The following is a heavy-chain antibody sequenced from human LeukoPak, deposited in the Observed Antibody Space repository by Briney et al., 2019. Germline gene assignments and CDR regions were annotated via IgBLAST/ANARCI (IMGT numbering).Heavy chain of an antibody. CDR3: AKDLFLGTKGSWALNYYYYYGMDV. J-gene: IGHJ6*02. Sequence: GGSLRLSCAASGFTFSSYGMHWVRQAPGKGLEWVAVISYDGSNKYYADSVKGRFTISRDNSKNTLYLQMNSLRAEDTAVYYCAKDLFLGTKGSWALNYYYYYGMDVWGQGTTVTVSS. V-gene: IGHV3-30*18. CDR2: ISYDGSNK. D-gene: IGHD6-13*01. CDR1: GFTFSSYG.